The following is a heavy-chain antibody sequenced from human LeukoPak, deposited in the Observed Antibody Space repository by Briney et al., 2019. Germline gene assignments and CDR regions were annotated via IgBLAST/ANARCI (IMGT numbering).Heavy chain of an antibody. CDR2: IKQDGSEK. D-gene: IGHD6-13*01. CDR1: GFTFSTYW. V-gene: IGHV3-7*01. J-gene: IGHJ6*03. Sequence: GGSLRLSCAASGFTFSTYWMGWVRQSPGKGLEWVANIKQDGSEKHYVDSVKGRFTISRDNTKNSLYLQMNSLRAEDTAVYYCARDREYSSSWLYYYYHYYMDVWGKGTTVTVSS. CDR3: ARDREYSSSWLYYYYHYYMDV.